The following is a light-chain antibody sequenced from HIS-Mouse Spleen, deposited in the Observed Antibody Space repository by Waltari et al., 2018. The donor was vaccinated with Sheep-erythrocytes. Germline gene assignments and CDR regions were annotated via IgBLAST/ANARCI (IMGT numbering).Light chain of an antibody. J-gene: IGKJ2*01. Sequence: AIRMTQSPSSLSASTGDRVTITCRASQGISSYLAWYQQKPGKAPKLLIYAASTLQSGVPSRFSGSGSGIDFTLTISCLQSEDFATYYCQQYYSYPYTFGQWTKLEIK. V-gene: IGKV1-8*01. CDR1: QGISSY. CDR2: AAS. CDR3: QQYYSYPYT.